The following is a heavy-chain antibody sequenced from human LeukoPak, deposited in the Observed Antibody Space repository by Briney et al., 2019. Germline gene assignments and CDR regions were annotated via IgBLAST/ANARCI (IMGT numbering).Heavy chain of an antibody. CDR2: ISSSSDYI. D-gene: IGHD2-2*03. Sequence: GGSLRLSCAASGFSFSTYTMNWVRQAPGKGLEWVSSISSSSDYIFYADSVKGRFTISRDNPKNSLHLQMNSQRENDTAVYYWLEGWMTGRAWGQGALVTVSS. CDR3: LEGWMTGRA. J-gene: IGHJ5*02. V-gene: IGHV3-21*01. CDR1: GFSFSTYT.